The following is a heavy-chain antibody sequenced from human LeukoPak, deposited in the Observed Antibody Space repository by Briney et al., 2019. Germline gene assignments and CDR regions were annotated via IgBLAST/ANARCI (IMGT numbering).Heavy chain of an antibody. Sequence: PGGSLRLSCAASGFTFSSYSMNWFRQAPGKGLEWVSYISSSSSTIYYADSVKGRFTISRDNAKNSLYLQMNSLRAEDTAVYYCARALTFDAFDIWGQGTMVTVSS. CDR2: ISSSSSTI. D-gene: IGHD2/OR15-2a*01. J-gene: IGHJ3*02. V-gene: IGHV3-48*01. CDR1: GFTFSSYS. CDR3: ARALTFDAFDI.